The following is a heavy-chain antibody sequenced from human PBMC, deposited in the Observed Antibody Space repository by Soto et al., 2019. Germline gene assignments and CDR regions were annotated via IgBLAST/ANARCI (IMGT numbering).Heavy chain of an antibody. D-gene: IGHD1-20*01. V-gene: IGHV4-4*02. CDR3: ARGFIGVTGTTDYYYGMDV. CDR1: GGSISSSSW. J-gene: IGHJ6*02. Sequence: SETLSLTCAVSGGSISSSSWWSWVRQPPGKGLEWIGEIYHSGSTNYNPSLKSRATISVDKSKNQFSLKLSSVTAADTAVYYCARGFIGVTGTTDYYYGMDVWGQGTTVTVSS. CDR2: IYHSGST.